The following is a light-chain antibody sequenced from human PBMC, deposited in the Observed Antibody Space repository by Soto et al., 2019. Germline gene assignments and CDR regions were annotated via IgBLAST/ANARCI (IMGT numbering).Light chain of an antibody. CDR3: QQNNNGLWT. Sequence: EIVMTQSPATLSVSPGERATLSCRASQSVSSNLAWYQQKPGQAPRLLIYGASTRATGIPARFSGSGSGTESTLTISSLESEVFEVYYCQQNNNGLWTCGQGTKVEIQ. CDR2: GAS. CDR1: QSVSSN. V-gene: IGKV3-15*01. J-gene: IGKJ1*01.